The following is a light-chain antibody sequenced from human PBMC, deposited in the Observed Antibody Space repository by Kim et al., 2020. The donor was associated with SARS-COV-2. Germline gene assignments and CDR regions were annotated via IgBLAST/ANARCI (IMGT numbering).Light chain of an antibody. J-gene: IGKJ2*01. CDR2: KAS. V-gene: IGKV1-5*03. CDR3: QQYMTYYT. Sequence: LSADVGDRATITCRASESVSTWLAWYQQKPGEAPKLLIIKASNLESGVPSRFSGSGSGTEFTLTINSLQPDDFATYYCQQYMTYYTFGQGTKLEI. CDR1: ESVSTW.